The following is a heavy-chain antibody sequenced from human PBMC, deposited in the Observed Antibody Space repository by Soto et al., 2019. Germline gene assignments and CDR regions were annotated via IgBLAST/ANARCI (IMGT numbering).Heavy chain of an antibody. V-gene: IGHV3-30*03. CDR2: ISYDGSNK. CDR3: AMLIAAAGASIDY. D-gene: IGHD6-13*01. J-gene: IGHJ4*02. CDR1: GFTFSSYG. Sequence: LRLSCAASGFTFSSYGMHWVRQAPGKGLEWVAVISYDGSNKYYADSVKGRFTISRDNSKNTLHLQMNSLRAEDTAVYYCAMLIAAAGASIDYWGQGTLVTVSS.